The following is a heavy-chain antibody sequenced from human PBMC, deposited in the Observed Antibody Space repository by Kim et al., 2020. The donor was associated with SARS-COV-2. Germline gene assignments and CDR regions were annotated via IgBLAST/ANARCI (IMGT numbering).Heavy chain of an antibody. D-gene: IGHD3-9*01. CDR2: IKSKTDGGTT. V-gene: IGHV3-15*01. J-gene: IGHJ4*02. CDR3: TTEWSYDILTGYFLVPDY. CDR1: GFTFSNAW. Sequence: GGSLRLSCAASGFTFSNAWMSWVRQAPGKGLEWVGRIKSKTDGGTTDYAAPVKGRFTISRDDSKNTLYLQMNSLKTEDTAVYYCTTEWSYDILTGYFLVPDYWGQGTLVTVSS.